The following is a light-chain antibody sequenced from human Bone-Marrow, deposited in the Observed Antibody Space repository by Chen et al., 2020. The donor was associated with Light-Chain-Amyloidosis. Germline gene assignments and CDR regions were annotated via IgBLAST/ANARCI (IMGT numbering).Light chain of an antibody. CDR3: QSADSSGTYEVI. Sequence: SYELTQPPSVSVSPGQTARLTCSGDDLPTKYAYWYQQKPGQAPVLVIHRDTERPSGISARFSGSSSGTTATVTISGGQAEDEAHYHCQSADSSGTYEVIFGGGTKRTVL. CDR2: RDT. V-gene: IGLV3-25*03. J-gene: IGLJ2*01. CDR1: DLPTKY.